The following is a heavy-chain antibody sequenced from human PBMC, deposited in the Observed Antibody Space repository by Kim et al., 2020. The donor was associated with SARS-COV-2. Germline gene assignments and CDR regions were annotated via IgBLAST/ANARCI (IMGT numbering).Heavy chain of an antibody. CDR1: TYSFTKYY. D-gene: IGHD2-15*01. CDR3: GRSGIAGSGYFDE. J-gene: IGHJ4*02. Sequence: ASVKVSCKASTYSFTKYYTHWVRQAPGQGLEWMGIINPSDGGTAYAQKLRGRFIMTRDTSTSTVYMELSSLRSEDTAIYYCGRSGIAGSGYFDEWGQGSL. CDR2: INPSDGGT. V-gene: IGHV1-46*01.